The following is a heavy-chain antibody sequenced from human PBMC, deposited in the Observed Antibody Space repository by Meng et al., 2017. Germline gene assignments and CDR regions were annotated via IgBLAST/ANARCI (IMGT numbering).Heavy chain of an antibody. V-gene: IGHV1-18*01. D-gene: IGHD3-16*01. CDR3: ARDLKRDHHLGEGGY. CDR2: ISAYNGNT. CDR1: GYTFTRFG. J-gene: IGHJ4*02. Sequence: GKSVGDVKEPWSSLKVSPRASGYTFTRFGIIWVRQAPGQGLEWMGWISAYNGNTNYAQKLQGRVTMTTGTSTSTAYMELRSLRSDDTAVYYCARDLKRDHHLGEGGYWGQGTLVTVSS.